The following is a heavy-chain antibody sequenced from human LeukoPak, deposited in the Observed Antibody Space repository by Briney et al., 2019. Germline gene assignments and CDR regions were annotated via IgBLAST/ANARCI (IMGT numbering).Heavy chain of an antibody. Sequence: GRSLRLSCAASGFTFSSYAMSWVRQAPGKGLEWVSAISGSGGSTYYADSVKGRFTISRDNSKNTLYLQMNSLRAEDTAVYYCAKDRYYDSSGSTYFDYWGQGTLVTVSS. CDR1: GFTFSSYA. V-gene: IGHV3-23*01. D-gene: IGHD3-22*01. J-gene: IGHJ4*02. CDR3: AKDRYYDSSGSTYFDY. CDR2: ISGSGGST.